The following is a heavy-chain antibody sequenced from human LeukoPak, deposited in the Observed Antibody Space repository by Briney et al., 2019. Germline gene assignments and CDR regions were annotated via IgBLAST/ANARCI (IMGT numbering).Heavy chain of an antibody. J-gene: IGHJ4*02. Sequence: KTSETLSLTCAVFGESFVGRHWSWIRQTPGKGLEWLGEASHAGITNYNPSLKSRVSMSVDTSKDQFSLTLTSVTAADTAVYYCARGRANWDYDFDYWGQGTLVTVSS. CDR2: ASHAGIT. CDR1: GESFVGRH. V-gene: IGHV4-34*01. D-gene: IGHD1-7*01. CDR3: ARGRANWDYDFDY.